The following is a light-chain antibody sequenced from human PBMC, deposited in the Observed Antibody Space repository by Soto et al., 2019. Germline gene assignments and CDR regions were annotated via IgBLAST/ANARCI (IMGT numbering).Light chain of an antibody. CDR3: QSYDSSLSGVV. V-gene: IGLV1-40*01. Sequence: QSALTQPPSVSGAPGQRVTISCTGSSSNIGAGFNVHWYQHLPGTAPKLLIYGNINRPSGVPDRFSGSKSGTSASLAITGLQAEDEADYYCQSYDSSLSGVVFGGGTKLTVL. CDR2: GNI. J-gene: IGLJ2*01. CDR1: SSNIGAGFN.